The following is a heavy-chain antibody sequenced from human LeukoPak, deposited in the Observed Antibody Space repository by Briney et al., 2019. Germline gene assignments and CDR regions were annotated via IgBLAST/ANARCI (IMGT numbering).Heavy chain of an antibody. V-gene: IGHV4-59*01. CDR2: IYYSGST. J-gene: IGHJ4*02. D-gene: IGHD3-10*01. CDR3: ARTEYFFDH. Sequence: SETLSLTCTVSGGSFSTYYWSWLRQPPGNTLEWIGYIYYSGSTNYNPSLKSRVSMSVDTSKNQFSLNLNSVTAADTAVYYCARTEYFFDHWGQGTLVTVSS. CDR1: GGSFSTYY.